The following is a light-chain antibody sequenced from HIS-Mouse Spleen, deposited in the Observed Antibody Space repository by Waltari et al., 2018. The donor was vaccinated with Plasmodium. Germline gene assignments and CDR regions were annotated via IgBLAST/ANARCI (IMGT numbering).Light chain of an antibody. CDR2: YKSESDK. CDR3: MIWHSSAWV. CDR1: SGINVGTYR. Sequence: QAVLTQPSSLSASPGASASLTCTLRSGINVGTYRIYWYQKKPGIPPQYLRGYKSESDKQQGSGVPSRFSGSKDASANAGILLISGLQSEDEADYYCMIWHSSAWVFGGGTKLTVL. V-gene: IGLV5-45*03. J-gene: IGLJ3*02.